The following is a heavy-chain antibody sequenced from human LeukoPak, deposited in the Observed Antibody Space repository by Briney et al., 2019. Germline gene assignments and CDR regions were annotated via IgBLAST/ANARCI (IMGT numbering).Heavy chain of an antibody. CDR1: GYTFTSYG. V-gene: IGHV1-18*01. J-gene: IGHJ5*02. D-gene: IGHD3-22*01. CDR3: AREVEYYDSSGYQNWIDP. Sequence: ASVKVSCKASGYTFTSYGISWVRQAPGQGLEWMRWISAYNGNTNYAQKLQGRVTMTTDTSTSTAYMELRSLRSDDTAVYYCAREVEYYDSSGYQNWIDPWGQGTLVTVSS. CDR2: ISAYNGNT.